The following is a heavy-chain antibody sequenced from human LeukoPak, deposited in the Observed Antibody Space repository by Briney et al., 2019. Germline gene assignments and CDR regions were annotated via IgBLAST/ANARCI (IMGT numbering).Heavy chain of an antibody. J-gene: IGHJ4*02. CDR3: ARAPVTSCRGAFCYPFDI. V-gene: IGHV3-7*03. CDR2: IKQDGSEK. Sequence: GGSLRLSCAASGFTFSSYWMSWVRQAPGKGLEWVANIKQDGSEKYYVDSVKGRFTISRDNAKNSLYLQMNSLRADDAAVYYCARAPVTSCRGAFCYPFDIWGQGTLVTVSS. CDR1: GFTFSSYW. D-gene: IGHD2-15*01.